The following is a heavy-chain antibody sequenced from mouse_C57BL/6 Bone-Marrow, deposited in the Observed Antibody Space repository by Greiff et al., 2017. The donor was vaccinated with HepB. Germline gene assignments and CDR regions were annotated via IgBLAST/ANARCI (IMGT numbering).Heavy chain of an antibody. Sequence: VQLQQSGPELVKPGASVKISCKASGYAFSSSWITWVKQRPGQGLEWIGDIYPGSGSTNYNEKFKSKATLTVDTSSSTAYMQLSSLTSEDSAVYYCARYYHYYGSSFPYYFDYWGQGTTLTVSS. J-gene: IGHJ2*01. V-gene: IGHV1-55*01. CDR3: ARYYHYYGSSFPYYFDY. CDR2: IYPGSGST. D-gene: IGHD1-1*01. CDR1: GYAFSSSW.